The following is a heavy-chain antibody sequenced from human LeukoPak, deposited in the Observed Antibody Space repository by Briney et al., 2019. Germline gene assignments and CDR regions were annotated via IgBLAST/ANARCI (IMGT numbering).Heavy chain of an antibody. CDR2: IYTSGST. Sequence: PSQTLSLTCTVSGGSISSGSYYWSWIRQPAGKGLEWIRRIYTSGSTNHNPSLKSRVTISVDSSKNQFSLKLSSVTAADTALYYCARDSLLPSAMGYYYMDVWGKGTTVTVSS. CDR3: ARDSLLPSAMGYYYMDV. V-gene: IGHV4-61*02. J-gene: IGHJ6*03. D-gene: IGHD2-2*01. CDR1: GGSISSGSYY.